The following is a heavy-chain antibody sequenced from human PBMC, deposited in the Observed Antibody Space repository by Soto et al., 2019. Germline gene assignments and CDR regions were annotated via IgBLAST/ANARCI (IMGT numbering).Heavy chain of an antibody. Sequence: GGSLRLSCTAPGSTLSDFGMYWVRQAPGKGLEWVAVISFDGSTIYYGDSVKGRFTISRDNSKHTLFLHMSSLRTEDTALYYCARILIIMFGGVIYGFVYSGQAPLVTV. J-gene: IGHJ4*02. CDR2: ISFDGSTI. V-gene: IGHV3-30*03. D-gene: IGHD3-16*02. CDR3: ARILIIMFGGVIYGFVY. CDR1: GSTLSDFG.